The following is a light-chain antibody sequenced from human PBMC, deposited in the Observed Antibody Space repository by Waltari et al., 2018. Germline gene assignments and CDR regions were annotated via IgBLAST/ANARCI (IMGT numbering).Light chain of an antibody. CDR1: SSDVGGSNY. V-gene: IGLV2-11*01. CDR2: AVT. CDR3: CSYAGSYTPL. J-gene: IGLJ2*01. Sequence: QSALTPPRSVSGSPGQSVTIPCPGTSSDVGGSNYVSWYQQHPGKAPKLMIYAVTKRPAGVPDRFSGSKSGNTASLTSSVHQGEEEAYYYGCSYAGSYTPLFGGGTKLTVL.